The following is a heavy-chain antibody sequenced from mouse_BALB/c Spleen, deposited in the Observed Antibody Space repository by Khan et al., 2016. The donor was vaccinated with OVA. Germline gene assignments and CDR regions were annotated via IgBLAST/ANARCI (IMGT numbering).Heavy chain of an antibody. V-gene: IGHV1-7*01. J-gene: IGHJ2*01. Sequence: QVQLKESGAELAKPGASVKMSCTASGYTFTSYWMHWIKQRPGQGLEWIGYINPTSGYTDYNQKFKDKATLTADKSSSTAYMQLSSLTSDDSAVYCCARDRIDYWGQGTALTVSS. CDR2: INPTSGYT. CDR1: GYTFTSYW. CDR3: ARDRIDY.